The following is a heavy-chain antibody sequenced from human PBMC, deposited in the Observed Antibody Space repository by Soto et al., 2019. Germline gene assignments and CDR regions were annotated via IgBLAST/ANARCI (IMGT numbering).Heavy chain of an antibody. J-gene: IGHJ6*02. CDR2: IIPIFGTA. D-gene: IGHD2-15*01. CDR1: GGTFSSYA. CDR3: AGGGYCSGGSRHYCYYYGMDV. V-gene: IGHV1-69*06. Sequence: ASVKVSCKASGGTFSSYAISWVRQAPGQGLEWMGGIIPIFGTANYAQKFQGRVTITADKSTSTAYMELSSLRSEDTAVYYCAGGGYCSGGSRHYCYYYGMDVWGQGPTVTVYS.